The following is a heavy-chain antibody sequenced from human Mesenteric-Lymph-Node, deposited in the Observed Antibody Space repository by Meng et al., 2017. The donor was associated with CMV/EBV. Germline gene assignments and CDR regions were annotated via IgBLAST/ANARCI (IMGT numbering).Heavy chain of an antibody. V-gene: IGHV3-7*01. CDR3: ARVGVYCSSTRCYRGVLDY. J-gene: IGHJ4*02. CDR2: IKQDGSEK. D-gene: IGHD2-2*02. Sequence: GGSLRLSCAASGFTVSSYCMTWVRQAPGKGLERVANIKQDGSEKYYVDSVKGRFTISRDNAKNSLYLQMNSLRAEDTAVYYCARVGVYCSSTRCYRGVLDYWGQGTLVTVSS. CDR1: GFTVSSYC.